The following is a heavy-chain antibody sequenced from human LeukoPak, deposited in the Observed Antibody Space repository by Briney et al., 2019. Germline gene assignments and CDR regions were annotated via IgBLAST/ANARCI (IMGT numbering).Heavy chain of an antibody. CDR3: AREGTMVRGVIISSYYFDY. CDR1: GGSFSGYY. Sequence: PSETLSLTCAVYGGSFSGYYWSWIRQPPGKGLEWIGEINHSGSTNYNPSLKSRVTISVDTSKNQFSLKLSSVTAADTAVYYCAREGTMVRGVIISSYYFDYWGQGTLVTVSS. D-gene: IGHD3-10*01. J-gene: IGHJ4*02. V-gene: IGHV4-34*01. CDR2: INHSGST.